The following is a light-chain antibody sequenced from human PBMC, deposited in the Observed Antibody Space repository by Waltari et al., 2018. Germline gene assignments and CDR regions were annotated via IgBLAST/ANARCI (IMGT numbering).Light chain of an antibody. J-gene: IGLJ2*01. CDR2: DVD. Sequence: QSALTQPASLSGSPGQSITIPCTRTSSDVWYYYRVSWYQQHPGKAPKLLIYDVDKRPSGISNRFSGSKSGNTASLTISGLQAEDEADYYCCSYVRSVSFVFGGGTKLTVL. V-gene: IGLV2-23*02. CDR3: CSYVRSVSFV. CDR1: SSDVWYYYR.